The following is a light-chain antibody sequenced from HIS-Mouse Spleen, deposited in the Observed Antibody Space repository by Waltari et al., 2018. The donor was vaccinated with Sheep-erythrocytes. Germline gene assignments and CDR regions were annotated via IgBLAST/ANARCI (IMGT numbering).Light chain of an antibody. CDR3: CSYAGSYNHV. Sequence: QSALTPPRSVSGSPGQSVTISCTGTSSHVGGYTSVSWYQQHPGNAPKLMIYDVSKRPSGVPDRFSGSKSGNTASLTISGLQAEDEADYYCCSYAGSYNHVFATGTKVTVL. J-gene: IGLJ1*01. CDR2: DVS. V-gene: IGLV2-11*01. CDR1: SSHVGGYTS.